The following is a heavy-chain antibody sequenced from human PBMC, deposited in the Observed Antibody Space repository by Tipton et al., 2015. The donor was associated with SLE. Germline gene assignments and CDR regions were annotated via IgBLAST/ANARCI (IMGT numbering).Heavy chain of an antibody. CDR2: IIPIFGTA. Sequence: QSGAEVKKPGSSVKVSCKASGGTFSSYAISWVRQAPGQGLEWMGGIIPIFGTANYAQKFQGRVTITADESTSTAYMELSSLRSEDTAVYYCARDLSIHYDFWSADRGGWFDPWGQGTLVTVSS. CDR3: ARDLSIHYDFWSADRGGWFDP. J-gene: IGHJ5*02. D-gene: IGHD3-3*01. V-gene: IGHV1-69*01. CDR1: GGTFSSYA.